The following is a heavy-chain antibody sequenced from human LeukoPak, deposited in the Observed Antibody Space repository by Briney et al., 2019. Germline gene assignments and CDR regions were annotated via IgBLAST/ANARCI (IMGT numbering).Heavy chain of an antibody. J-gene: IGHJ4*02. Sequence: GGSLRLSCAASGFTFSSYSVNWVRQAPGKGLEWVSSISSSSSYIYYADSVKGRFTISRDNAKNSLYLQMNSLRAEDTAVYYCARGKWELLGGPGYWGQGTLVTVSS. V-gene: IGHV3-21*01. D-gene: IGHD1-26*01. CDR1: GFTFSSYS. CDR2: ISSSSSYI. CDR3: ARGKWELLGGPGY.